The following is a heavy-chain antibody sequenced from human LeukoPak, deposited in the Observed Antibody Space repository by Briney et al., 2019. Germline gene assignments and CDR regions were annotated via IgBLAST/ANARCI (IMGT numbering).Heavy chain of an antibody. CDR3: TTGVMITFGGVIVFDY. CDR2: IKSKTDGGTT. CDR1: GFTFSNAW. Sequence: PGGSLRLSCAASGFTFSNAWMSWVRQAPGKGLEWVGRIKSKTDGGTTDYAAPVKGRFTISRDDSKNTLYLQMNSLKTEDTAVYYCTTGVMITFGGVIVFDYWGQGTLVTVSS. V-gene: IGHV3-15*01. J-gene: IGHJ4*02. D-gene: IGHD3-16*02.